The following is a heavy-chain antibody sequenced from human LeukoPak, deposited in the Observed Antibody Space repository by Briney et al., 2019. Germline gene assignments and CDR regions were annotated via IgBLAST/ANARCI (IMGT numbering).Heavy chain of an antibody. V-gene: IGHV3-23*01. Sequence: GGSLRLSCVASGFTFSSYAMSWVRQSPGKGLEWVSSISGTGGFTYYAESVKGRFTISRDNSKNTLYLQMNSLRAEDTALYYCAKDKWDPLSDYWGQGTLVTVSS. CDR2: ISGTGGFT. CDR3: AKDKWDPLSDY. CDR1: GFTFSSYA. J-gene: IGHJ4*02. D-gene: IGHD1-26*01.